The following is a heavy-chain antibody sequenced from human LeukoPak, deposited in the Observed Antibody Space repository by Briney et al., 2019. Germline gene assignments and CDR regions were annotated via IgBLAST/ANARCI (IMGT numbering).Heavy chain of an antibody. CDR3: AKDAKRGFDYSNSLER. CDR1: GFTFSHYG. D-gene: IGHD4-11*01. CDR2: IWRGGINQ. J-gene: IGHJ1*01. V-gene: IGHV3-33*06. Sequence: GGSLRLSCAASGFTFSHYGMHWVRQAPGKGLEWVAVIWRGGINQYYADSVKGRFTISRDNFKNMVSLQMNRLRAEDTAVYYCAKDAKRGFDYSNSLERWGQGSWVTLSS.